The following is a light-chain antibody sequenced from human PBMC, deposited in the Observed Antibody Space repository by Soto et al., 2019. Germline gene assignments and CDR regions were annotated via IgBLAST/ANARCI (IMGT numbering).Light chain of an antibody. V-gene: IGKV3-20*01. J-gene: IGKJ1*01. CDR1: QSVSSKF. CDR3: QQYGSSPTWT. CDR2: AAS. Sequence: EIVLTQSPGTLSLSPGERAALSCRASQSVSSKFLAWYQQKPGQAPRLLIYAASNRATGIPARFSGSGPGTDFTLTISSLEPEDFAFYYCQQYGSSPTWTFGQGTKVDIK.